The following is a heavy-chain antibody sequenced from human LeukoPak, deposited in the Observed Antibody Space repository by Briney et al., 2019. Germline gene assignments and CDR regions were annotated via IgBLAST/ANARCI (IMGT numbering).Heavy chain of an antibody. CDR1: GGSISSYY. Sequence: SETLSLTCTVSGGSISSYYWSWIRQSPGQGLEWIGYIWPSGSTNYNPSLSGRVAISLDKSRNHFTLMVTAVTAADTAFYYCARKGPEHLPTYFDHWGRGILVTVSS. V-gene: IGHV4-4*08. CDR3: ARKGPEHLPTYFDH. D-gene: IGHD2-21*01. CDR2: IWPSGST. J-gene: IGHJ4*02.